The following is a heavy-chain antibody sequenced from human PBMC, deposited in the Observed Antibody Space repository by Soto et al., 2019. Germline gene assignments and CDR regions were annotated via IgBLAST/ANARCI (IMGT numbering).Heavy chain of an antibody. CDR3: AKDQPPTDY. J-gene: IGHJ4*02. Sequence: QVQLVESGGGVVQPGRSLRLSCAASGFTFSSYGMHWVRQAPGKGLEWVAVISYDGSNKYYADSVKGRFTISRDNSKNTLYLQMNSLRAEDTAVYYCAKDQPPTDYCGQGTLVTVSS. V-gene: IGHV3-30*18. CDR2: ISYDGSNK. CDR1: GFTFSSYG.